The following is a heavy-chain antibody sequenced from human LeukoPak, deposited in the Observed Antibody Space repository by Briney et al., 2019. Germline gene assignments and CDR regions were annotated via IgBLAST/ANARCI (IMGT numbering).Heavy chain of an antibody. J-gene: IGHJ1*01. CDR3: ARVGASSGYYYGYFQH. Sequence: KPSETLSLTCTVSGASISSSNYYWGWIRQPPGKGLEWIGSIYYSGSTYYNPSLKSRVTISVDTSESQFFLKLTSVTAADTAVYYCARVGASSGYYYGYFQHWGQGTLVTVSS. CDR2: IYYSGST. CDR1: GASISSSNYY. V-gene: IGHV4-39*01. D-gene: IGHD3-22*01.